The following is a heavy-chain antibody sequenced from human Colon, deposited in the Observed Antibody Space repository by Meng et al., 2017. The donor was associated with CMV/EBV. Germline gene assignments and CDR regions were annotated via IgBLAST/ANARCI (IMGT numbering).Heavy chain of an antibody. CDR3: ARVGGDGHNLRLYYFDY. CDR1: GDSISGYF. J-gene: IGHJ4*02. Sequence: SETLSLTCTVSGDSISGYFWSWIRQPPGKGLERIGYVYYSGTTNYNPSLKSRLTISLDTSKNQFSLKLNSVTAADTAVYYCARVGGDGHNLRLYYFDYWGQGTLVTVSS. CDR2: VYYSGTT. V-gene: IGHV4-59*01. D-gene: IGHD5-24*01.